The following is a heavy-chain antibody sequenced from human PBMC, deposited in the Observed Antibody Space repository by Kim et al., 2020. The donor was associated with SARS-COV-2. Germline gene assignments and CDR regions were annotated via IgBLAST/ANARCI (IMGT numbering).Heavy chain of an antibody. D-gene: IGHD4-17*01. Sequence: YSPSFQGQVTISADKSISTAYLQWSSLKASDTAMYYCARSYGASYNWFDPWGQGTLVTVSS. CDR3: ARSYGASYNWFDP. V-gene: IGHV5-51*01. J-gene: IGHJ5*02.